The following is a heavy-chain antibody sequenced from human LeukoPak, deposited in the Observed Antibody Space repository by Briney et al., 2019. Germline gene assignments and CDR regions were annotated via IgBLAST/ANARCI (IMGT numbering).Heavy chain of an antibody. D-gene: IGHD3-22*01. Sequence: PGRSLRLSCAASGFTFSSYAMHWVRQAPGKGLEWVAVISYDGSNKYYADSVKGRFTISRDNSKNTLYLQMNSLRAEDTAVYYCARAALYYYDSSGANHIDYWGQGTLVTVSS. CDR3: ARAALYYYDSSGANHIDY. J-gene: IGHJ4*02. CDR1: GFTFSSYA. CDR2: ISYDGSNK. V-gene: IGHV3-30-3*01.